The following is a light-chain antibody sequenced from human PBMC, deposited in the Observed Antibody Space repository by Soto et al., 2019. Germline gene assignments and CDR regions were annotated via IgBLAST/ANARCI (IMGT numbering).Light chain of an antibody. Sequence: EIVLTQSPATLSLSPGERATLSCRASQSVSSYLAWYQQKPGQAPRLLIYDASNRATGIPARFRSSGSGTDFTLTISSLEPEDFAVYYCQQRSNWPLTFGGGTKVEIK. CDR1: QSVSSY. CDR2: DAS. V-gene: IGKV3-11*01. CDR3: QQRSNWPLT. J-gene: IGKJ4*01.